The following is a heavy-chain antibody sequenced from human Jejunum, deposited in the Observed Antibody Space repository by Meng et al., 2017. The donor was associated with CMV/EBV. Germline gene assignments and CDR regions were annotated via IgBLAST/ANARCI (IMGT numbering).Heavy chain of an antibody. D-gene: IGHD1-7*01. CDR3: AKAPSGGWNYFFYFDI. Sequence: YSMHWVRQVPREGVEWVSGISWNSGNAGYADSVKGRFTISRDNAKNSLYLEMNSLRPDDTALYYCAKAPSGGWNYFFYFDIWGQGTRVTVSS. J-gene: IGHJ4*02. V-gene: IGHV3-9*01. CDR1: YS. CDR2: ISWNSGNA.